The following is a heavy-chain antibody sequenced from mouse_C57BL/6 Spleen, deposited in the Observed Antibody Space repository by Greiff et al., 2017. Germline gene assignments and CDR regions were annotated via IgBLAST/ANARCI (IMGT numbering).Heavy chain of an antibody. Sequence: VQRVESGPGLVQPSQSLSITCTVSGFSLTSYGVHWVRQSPGKGLEWLGVIWSGGSTDYNAAFISRLSISKDNSKSQVFFKRNSLQADDTAIYYCARKGPFFDGWGTGTTVTVSS. J-gene: IGHJ1*03. CDR2: IWSGGST. V-gene: IGHV2-2*01. CDR3: ARKGPFFDG. CDR1: GFSLTSYG.